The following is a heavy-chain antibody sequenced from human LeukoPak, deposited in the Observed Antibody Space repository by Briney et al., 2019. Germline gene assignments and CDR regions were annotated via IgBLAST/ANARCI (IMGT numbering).Heavy chain of an antibody. D-gene: IGHD3-9*01. V-gene: IGHV3-48*03. CDR1: GFTFSSYE. J-gene: IGHJ4*02. CDR3: ARERNYDILTGYFDY. CDR2: MSSIVSTI. Sequence: GGSLRLSCAASGFTFSSYEMNWVRQAPGKGLEWVSYMSSIVSTIYYADSVEGRFTISRANAKNSLYLQMNSLRAADTAVYYCARERNYDILTGYFDYWGQGTLVTVSS.